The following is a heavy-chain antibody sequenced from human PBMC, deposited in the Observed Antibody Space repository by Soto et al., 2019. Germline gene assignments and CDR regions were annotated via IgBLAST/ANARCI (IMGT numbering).Heavy chain of an antibody. V-gene: IGHV4-59*02. Sequence: SGTLSLTRNVSGVSVRGYYWSWIRQPPGKGLEWIGYIYYSGSTNSNPSLKSRVTISVDTSKNQFSLKLTSVTAADTAMYFCASHNCGGDCYSRYFQHWGQGTLVTVS. CDR2: IYYSGST. CDR3: ASHNCGGDCYSRYFQH. D-gene: IGHD2-21*02. J-gene: IGHJ1*01. CDR1: GVSVRGYY.